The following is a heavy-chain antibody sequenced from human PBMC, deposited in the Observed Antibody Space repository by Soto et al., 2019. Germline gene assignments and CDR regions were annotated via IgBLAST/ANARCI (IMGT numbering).Heavy chain of an antibody. CDR3: AQAPTYDYYSYMDV. CDR1: GFSFNIYA. J-gene: IGHJ6*03. V-gene: IGHV3-23*01. Sequence: EVHLLESGGGLVQPGGSLRLSCAASGFSFNIYAMKWVRQAPGKGLECVSAISAGGGNTYYADSVKGRFTISRCNSKKTLHLQMNSLRADDTAVYYCAQAPTYDYYSYMDVWGKGTTVTVSS. CDR2: ISAGGGNT.